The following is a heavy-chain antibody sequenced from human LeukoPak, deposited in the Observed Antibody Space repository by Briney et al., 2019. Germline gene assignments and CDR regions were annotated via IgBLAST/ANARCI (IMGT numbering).Heavy chain of an antibody. CDR1: GYTFIGYY. Sequence: ASVKVSCKASGYTFIGYYIHWVRQAPRQGLEWMGLINPNSGGTNYGQNFQGRVTMTRDTSISTASMELSWLRSDDTAVYYCARSPLYYDSSGYNDYWGQGTLVTVSS. CDR3: ARSPLYYDSSGYNDY. J-gene: IGHJ4*02. CDR2: INPNSGGT. D-gene: IGHD3-22*01. V-gene: IGHV1-2*02.